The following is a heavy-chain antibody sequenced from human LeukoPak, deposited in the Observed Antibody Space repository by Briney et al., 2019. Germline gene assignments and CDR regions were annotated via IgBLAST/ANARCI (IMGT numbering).Heavy chain of an antibody. J-gene: IGHJ5*02. D-gene: IGHD3-22*01. V-gene: IGHV3-21*01. CDR2: ISSSSYI. CDR3: ARDIRSYYDSSGYYH. CDR1: GFTFSSYS. Sequence: GGSLRLPCAASGFTFSSYSMNWIRQAPGKGLEWVSSISSSSYIYYADSVKGRFTISRDNAKNSLYLQMNSLRAEDTAVYYCARDIRSYYDSSGYYHWGQGTLVTVSS.